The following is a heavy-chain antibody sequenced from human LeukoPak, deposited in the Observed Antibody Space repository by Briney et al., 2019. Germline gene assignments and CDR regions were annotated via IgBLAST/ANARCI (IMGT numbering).Heavy chain of an antibody. D-gene: IGHD1-26*01. CDR1: GGSFSGYY. V-gene: IGHV4-34*01. CDR3: AGGSGSYYWFDP. Sequence: PSETLSLTCAVYGGSFSGYYWSWIRQPPGKGLEWIGEINHSGSTNYNPSLKSRVTISVDTSKNQFSLKLSFVTAAGTAVYYCAGGSGSYYWFDPWGQGTLVTVSS. CDR2: INHSGST. J-gene: IGHJ5*02.